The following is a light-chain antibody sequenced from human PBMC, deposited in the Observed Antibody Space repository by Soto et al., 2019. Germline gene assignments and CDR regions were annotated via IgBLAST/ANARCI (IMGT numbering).Light chain of an antibody. CDR2: VNN. CDR1: SSNIGAGYD. J-gene: IGLJ3*02. V-gene: IGLV1-40*01. Sequence: QSVLTQPPSVSEAPGQRVTISCTGSSSNIGAGYDVHWYQQLPGTPPKLLIYVNNNRPSGVPDRFSASKSGTSASLVITGLQAEDEADYYCQSYDSSLSTSGVFGGGTKLTVL. CDR3: QSYDSSLSTSGV.